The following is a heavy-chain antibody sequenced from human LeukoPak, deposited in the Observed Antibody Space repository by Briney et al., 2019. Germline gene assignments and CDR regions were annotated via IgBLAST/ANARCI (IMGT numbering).Heavy chain of an antibody. V-gene: IGHV4-39*01. D-gene: IGHD6-19*01. CDR3: ATIAVAGKWFDP. J-gene: IGHJ5*02. CDR2: IYYSGSV. CDR1: SGSISSSSYY. Sequence: SETLSLTCTVSSGSISSSSYYWGWIRQPPGKGLEWIGSIYYSGSVYYNPSFRSRLTQSVDSSKNQFSLKLTSVTAADTAVYYCATIAVAGKWFDPWGQGTLVTVSS.